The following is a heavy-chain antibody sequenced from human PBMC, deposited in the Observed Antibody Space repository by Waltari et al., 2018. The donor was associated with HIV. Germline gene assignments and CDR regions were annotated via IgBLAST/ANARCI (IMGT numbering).Heavy chain of an antibody. V-gene: IGHV3-21*01. Sequence: EVQLVESGGGLAKPGGARRIPGDASGCTLSSYSMNWVRQAPGKGLEWVSSISSSSSYIYYADSVKGRFTISRDNAKNSLYLQMNSLSAEDTAVYYCARVNHYYGMDVWGQGTTVTVSS. CDR1: GCTLSSYS. CDR2: ISSSSSYI. J-gene: IGHJ6*02. CDR3: ARVNHYYGMDV.